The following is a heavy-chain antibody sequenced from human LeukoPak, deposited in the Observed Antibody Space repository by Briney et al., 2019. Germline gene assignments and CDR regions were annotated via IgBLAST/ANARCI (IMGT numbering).Heavy chain of an antibody. CDR3: ARDSDYGDYVSTGYFDY. Sequence: GASVKVSCKASGGTFISYAISWVRQAPGQGLEWMGGIIPIFGTANYAQKFQGRVTITADESTSTAYMELSSLRSEDTAVYYCARDSDYGDYVSTGYFDYWGQGTLVTVSS. CDR1: GGTFISYA. J-gene: IGHJ4*02. D-gene: IGHD4-17*01. CDR2: IIPIFGTA. V-gene: IGHV1-69*01.